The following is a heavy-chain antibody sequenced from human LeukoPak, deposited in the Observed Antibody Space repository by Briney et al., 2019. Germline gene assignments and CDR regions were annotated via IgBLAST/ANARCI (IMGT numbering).Heavy chain of an antibody. Sequence: ASVKVSCKASGYTFTSYGISWVRQAPGQGLEWMGWISAYNGNTNYAQKLQGRVTMTTDTSTSTACMELRSLRSDDTAVYYCARNEVVPAATPFDYWGQGTLVTVSS. CDR3: ARNEVVPAATPFDY. CDR2: ISAYNGNT. V-gene: IGHV1-18*04. J-gene: IGHJ4*02. D-gene: IGHD2-2*01. CDR1: GYTFTSYG.